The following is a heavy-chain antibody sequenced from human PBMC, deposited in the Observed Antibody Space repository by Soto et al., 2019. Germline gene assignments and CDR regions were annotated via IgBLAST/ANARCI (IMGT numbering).Heavy chain of an antibody. CDR1: GYTFTNFA. CDR3: ARGLKGDSYLRAFFAFRARRSSDP. V-gene: IGHV1-3*01. Sequence: ASVKVSCKASGYTFTNFAMHWVRQAPGQRLEWMGWINAGNGNTKYSQKFQGRVSITKDTSASTAYMELSSLRSEDTAIYYCARGLKGDSYLRAFFAFRARRSSDP. J-gene: IGHJ5*02. D-gene: IGHD5-18*01. CDR2: INAGNGNT.